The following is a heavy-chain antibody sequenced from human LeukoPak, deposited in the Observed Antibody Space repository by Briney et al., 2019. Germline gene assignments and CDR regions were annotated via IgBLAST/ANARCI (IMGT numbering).Heavy chain of an antibody. CDR1: GYNSTTYW. V-gene: IGHV5-51*01. J-gene: IGHJ4*02. CDR2: IYPGDSDT. D-gene: IGHD3-22*01. Sequence: GESLKISCKGSGYNSTTYWIGWVRQMPGKGLECMGIIYPGDSDTRYSPSFQGQVTISADKSISTAYLQWSSLKASDTAMYYCARPDSSGSTYWGQGTLVTVSS. CDR3: ARPDSSGSTY.